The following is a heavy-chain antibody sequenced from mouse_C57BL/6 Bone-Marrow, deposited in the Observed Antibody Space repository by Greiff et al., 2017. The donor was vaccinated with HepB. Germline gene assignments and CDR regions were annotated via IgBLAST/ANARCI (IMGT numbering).Heavy chain of an antibody. D-gene: IGHD2-1*01. CDR2: IYPGSGNT. CDR3: AREDYGNHKGYFDY. J-gene: IGHJ2*01. CDR1: GYTFTDYY. V-gene: IGHV1-76*01. Sequence: VQLQQSGAELVRPGASVKLSCKASGYTFTDYYINWVKQRPGQGLEWIARIYPGSGNTYYNEKFKGKATLTAEKSSSTAYMQLSSLTSEDSAVYFCAREDYGNHKGYFDYWGQGTTLTVSS.